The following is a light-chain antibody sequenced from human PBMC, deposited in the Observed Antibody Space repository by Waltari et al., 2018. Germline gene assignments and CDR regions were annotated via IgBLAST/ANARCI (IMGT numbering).Light chain of an antibody. J-gene: IGKJ3*01. CDR1: QGISNN. V-gene: IGKV1-16*02. CDR2: SAS. Sequence: DIQMTQSPSSLSASVGDRVTITFRASQGISNNLACFQQKPGQAPEPLIYSASSLQSGVPSKFSGSGSGTDFTLTISSLQPEDFATYYCQQYKTYPFTFGPGTKLDI. CDR3: QQYKTYPFT.